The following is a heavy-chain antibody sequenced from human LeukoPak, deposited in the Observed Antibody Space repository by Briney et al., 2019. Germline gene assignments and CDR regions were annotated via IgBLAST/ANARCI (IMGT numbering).Heavy chain of an antibody. J-gene: IGHJ4*02. V-gene: IGHV3-48*03. Sequence: GGSLRLSCAASGFSFSTYELNWIRQAPGKGLEWVSYISRSGSTIYYADSVKGRFTVSRDNAKSSLYLQMNSLRAEDTAVYYCARKISGSYCEYLDYWGQGTLVTVSS. CDR2: ISRSGSTI. CDR1: GFSFSTYE. CDR3: ARKISGSYCEYLDY. D-gene: IGHD1-26*01.